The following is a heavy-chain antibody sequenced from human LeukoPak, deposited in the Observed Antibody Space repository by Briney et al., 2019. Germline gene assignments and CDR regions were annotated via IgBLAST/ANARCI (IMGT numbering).Heavy chain of an antibody. CDR1: GFTFSSYA. Sequence: GGSLRLSCAASGFTFSSYAMSWVRQAPGKGLEWVSAISGRGGSAYYGDSVKGRFTISRDISKNTLYLQVNSLRAEDTAVYYCAKRWEPPAKNYYSYYAMAAWRQATTPTVPS. CDR2: ISGRGGSA. CDR3: AKRWEPPAKNYYSYYAMAA. D-gene: IGHD1-26*01. J-gene: IGHJ6*02. V-gene: IGHV3-23*01.